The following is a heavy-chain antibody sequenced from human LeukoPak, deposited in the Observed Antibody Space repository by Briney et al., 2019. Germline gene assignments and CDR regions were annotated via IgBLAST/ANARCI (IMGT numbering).Heavy chain of an antibody. V-gene: IGHV3-21*01. Sequence: GGSLRLSCAASGFTFSSYSMNWVRQAPGKGLEWVSFISSSSSYIYYADSVKGRFTISRDNAKNSLYVQMNSLRAEDTAVYYCARVIVFRGYMDVWGKGTTVTVSS. J-gene: IGHJ6*03. D-gene: IGHD1-26*01. CDR3: ARVIVFRGYMDV. CDR2: ISSSSSYI. CDR1: GFTFSSYS.